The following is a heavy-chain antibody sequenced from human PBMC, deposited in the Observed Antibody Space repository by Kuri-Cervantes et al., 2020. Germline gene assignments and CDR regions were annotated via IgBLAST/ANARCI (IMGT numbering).Heavy chain of an antibody. Sequence: SGPTLVKPTEPLTLTCNVYGFSLSNARMGVSWIRQPPGKALEWLARIDWDDDKYYSTSLKTRLTISKDTSKNQVVLTMTAMDPVDTATYYCARAITYSSSWSCFDSWGQGTLVTVSS. CDR2: IDWDDDK. CDR1: GFSLSNARMG. D-gene: IGHD6-13*01. V-gene: IGHV2-70*11. J-gene: IGHJ4*02. CDR3: ARAITYSSSWSCFDS.